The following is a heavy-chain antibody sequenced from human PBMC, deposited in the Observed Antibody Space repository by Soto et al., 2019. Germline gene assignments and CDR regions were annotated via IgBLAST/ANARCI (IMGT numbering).Heavy chain of an antibody. CDR2: IIPIFGTA. V-gene: IGHV1-69*13. Sequence: SVKVSCKASGGTFSSYAISWVRQAPGQGLEWMGGIIPIFGTANYAQKFQGRVTITADESTSTAYMELSSLRSEDTAVYYCARDCITMVRGVIGAFDIWGQGTMVTVSS. CDR3: ARDCITMVRGVIGAFDI. D-gene: IGHD3-10*01. J-gene: IGHJ3*02. CDR1: GGTFSSYA.